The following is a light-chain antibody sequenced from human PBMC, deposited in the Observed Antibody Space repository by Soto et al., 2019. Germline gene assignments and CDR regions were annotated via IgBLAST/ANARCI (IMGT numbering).Light chain of an antibody. V-gene: IGLV2-14*01. CDR2: EVF. J-gene: IGLJ1*01. CDR3: SSYTTTNTLYV. CDR1: NSDVGGYNY. Sequence: QSALAQPASVAWSPGQSITIPCTGTNSDVGGYNYVSWYQHHPGKAPTLMIYEVFNRPSGVSSRFSGSKSGSTASLTISGLQAEEEADYYCSSYTTTNTLYVFGTGTKVTVL.